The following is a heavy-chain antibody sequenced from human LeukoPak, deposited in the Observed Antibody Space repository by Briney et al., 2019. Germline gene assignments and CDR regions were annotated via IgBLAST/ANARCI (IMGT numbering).Heavy chain of an antibody. CDR3: VRDRCSSTSCHDSPNWFDP. Sequence: RPGGSLRLSCAASGFTFDDYGMSWVRQAPGKGLEWISGVNWNCGSTGYADSVKGRFTISRDNAKNSLYLQMNSLRAEDTALYYCVRDRCSSTSCHDSPNWFDPWGQGTLVTVSS. V-gene: IGHV3-20*04. CDR1: GFTFDDYG. J-gene: IGHJ5*02. D-gene: IGHD2-2*01. CDR2: VNWNCGST.